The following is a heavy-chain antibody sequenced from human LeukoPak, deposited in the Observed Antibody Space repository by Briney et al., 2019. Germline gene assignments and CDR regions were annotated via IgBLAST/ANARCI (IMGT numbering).Heavy chain of an antibody. CDR3: ARDRADSSGYRIDAFDI. CDR2: IDHRGNT. CDR1: GESFTGYY. V-gene: IGHV4-34*01. J-gene: IGHJ3*02. D-gene: IGHD3-22*01. Sequence: PSETLSLTCAVYGESFTGYYWSWIRQSPGTGLEWIGEIDHRGNTNYNPSLTSRVTISVDTSQNQFSLKLSSVTAADTAVYYCARDRADSSGYRIDAFDIWGQGTMVTVSS.